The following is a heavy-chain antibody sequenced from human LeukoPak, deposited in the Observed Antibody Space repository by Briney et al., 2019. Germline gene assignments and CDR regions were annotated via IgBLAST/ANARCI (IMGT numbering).Heavy chain of an antibody. V-gene: IGHV1-18*01. CDR1: GYTFTSYG. J-gene: IGHJ5*02. CDR3: ARGGDLDYDILTGYYNVMYNWFDT. Sequence: ASVKVSCKASGYTFTSYGISWVRQAPGQGLEWMGWISAYNGNTNYAQKLQGRVTMTTDTSTSTAYMELRSLRSDDTAVYYCARGGDLDYDILTGYYNVMYNWFDTWGQGTLVTVSS. CDR2: ISAYNGNT. D-gene: IGHD3-9*01.